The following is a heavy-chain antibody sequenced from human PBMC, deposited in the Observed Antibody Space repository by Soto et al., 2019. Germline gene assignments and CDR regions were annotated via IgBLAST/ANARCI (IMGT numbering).Heavy chain of an antibody. CDR2: MNPNSGNT. V-gene: IGHV1-8*01. J-gene: IGHJ4*02. D-gene: IGHD3-10*01. CDR1: GYTFTSYD. CDR3: ARPTGAAADFDY. Sequence: ASVKVSCKASGYTFTSYDINWVRQATGQGLEWMGWMNPNSGNTGYAQKFQGRVTMTRNTSISTAYMELSSLRSEDTAVYYCARPTGAAADFDYWGQGTLVTVSS.